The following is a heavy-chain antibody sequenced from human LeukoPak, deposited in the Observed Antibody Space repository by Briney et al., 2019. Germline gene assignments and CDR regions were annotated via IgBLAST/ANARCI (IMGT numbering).Heavy chain of an antibody. CDR2: ISFDGSYK. D-gene: IGHD6-19*01. CDR3: ARDSGWLTDFDF. J-gene: IGHJ4*02. CDR1: GLTFSSYG. Sequence: PGGSLRLSCAASGLTFSSYGMHWVRQAPGKGLEWVGVISFDGSYKYYADSVKGRFTISRDNSKNTLYLQMNSLRVEDTAVYYCARDSGWLTDFDFWGQGTLVTVSS. V-gene: IGHV3-30*03.